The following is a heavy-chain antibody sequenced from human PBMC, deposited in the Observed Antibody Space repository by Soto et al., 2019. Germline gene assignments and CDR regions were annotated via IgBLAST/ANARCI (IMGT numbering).Heavy chain of an antibody. V-gene: IGHV1-18*01. CDR2: ISAYNGNT. Sequence: QVQLVQSGAEVKKPGASVKVSCKASGYTFTSYGISWVRQAPGQGLEWMGWISAYNGNTNYAQKLQGRVTMTTDTSTSTAYMELRSLRSDDTAVDYCARDLYYYDSSGYHFDYWGQGTLVTVSS. CDR3: ARDLYYYDSSGYHFDY. CDR1: GYTFTSYG. D-gene: IGHD3-22*01. J-gene: IGHJ4*02.